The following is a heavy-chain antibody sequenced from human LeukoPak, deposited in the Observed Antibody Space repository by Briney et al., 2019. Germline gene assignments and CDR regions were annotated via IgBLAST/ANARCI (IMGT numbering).Heavy chain of an antibody. CDR2: IYYSGNT. J-gene: IGHJ6*03. D-gene: IGHD6-13*01. CDR1: GVSISSSNSY. Sequence: SETLSLTCTVSGVSISSSNSYWGWVRQPPGKGLEWIGSIYYSGNTYYNASLKSQVSISIDTSKNQFSLRLTSVTAADTAVYYCARQVGGIGSSWYFTGYYYYMDVWGKGTTVTISS. V-gene: IGHV4-39*01. CDR3: ARQVGGIGSSWYFTGYYYYMDV.